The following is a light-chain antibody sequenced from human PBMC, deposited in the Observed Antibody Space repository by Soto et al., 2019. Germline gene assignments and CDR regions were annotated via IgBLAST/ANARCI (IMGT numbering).Light chain of an antibody. J-gene: IGLJ1*01. CDR3: SSYTGAYTRV. CDR2: EVS. Sequence: QCALAQPASVYGSHGQSIAISCTGTSSDVGAYNYVSWYQQHPGKAPKLIVHEVSDRPSGVSDRFSGSKSGNTASLTISGLQAEDEADYYCSSYTGAYTRVFGTGTKVTVL. V-gene: IGLV2-14*01. CDR1: SSDVGAYNY.